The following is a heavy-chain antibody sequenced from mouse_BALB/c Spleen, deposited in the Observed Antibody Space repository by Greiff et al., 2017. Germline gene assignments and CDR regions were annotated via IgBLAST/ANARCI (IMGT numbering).Heavy chain of an antibody. CDR1: GYTFTSYW. J-gene: IGHJ2*01. D-gene: IGHD2-1*01. V-gene: IGHV1-7*01. Sequence: VKLQQSGAELAKPGASVKMSCKASGYTFTSYWMHWVKQRPGQGLEWIGYINPSTGYTEYNQKFKDKATLTADKSSSTAYMQLSSLTSEDSAVYYCAPIYYGPYFDYWGQGTTLTVSS. CDR2: INPSTGYT. CDR3: APIYYGPYFDY.